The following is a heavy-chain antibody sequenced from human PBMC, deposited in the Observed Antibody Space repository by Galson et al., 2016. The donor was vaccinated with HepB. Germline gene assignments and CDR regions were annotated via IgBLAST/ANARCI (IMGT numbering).Heavy chain of an antibody. V-gene: IGHV3-33*06. Sequence: SLRLSCAASGFTFSDFGMHWVRQAPGKGLEWVALIWYDGSNKPYADSVKGRFTISRDNSKNTLYLQMNSLRAEDTALYFCAKCRSSDSTSCPNYWGQGTLVTVSS. J-gene: IGHJ4*02. CDR1: GFTFSDFG. D-gene: IGHD2-2*01. CDR3: AKCRSSDSTSCPNY. CDR2: IWYDGSNK.